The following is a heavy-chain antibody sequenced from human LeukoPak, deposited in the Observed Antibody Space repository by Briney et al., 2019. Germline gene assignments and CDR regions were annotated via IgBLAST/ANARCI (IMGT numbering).Heavy chain of an antibody. CDR1: GFTFSSYG. D-gene: IGHD3-22*01. CDR3: AKDTSYDSSGGFDY. J-gene: IGHJ4*02. Sequence: QTGGSLRLSCAASGFTFSSYGMHWVRQAPGKGLEWVAFIRYDGSNKYYADSVKGRFTISRDNSKNTLYLQMNSLRAEDTAVYYCAKDTSYDSSGGFDYWGQGTLVTVSS. V-gene: IGHV3-30*02. CDR2: IRYDGSNK.